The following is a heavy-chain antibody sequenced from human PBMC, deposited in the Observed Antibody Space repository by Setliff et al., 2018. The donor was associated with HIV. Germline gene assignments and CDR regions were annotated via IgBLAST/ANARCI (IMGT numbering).Heavy chain of an antibody. J-gene: IGHJ6*02. CDR3: ARKLLTRPNYYGMDV. CDR2: IDSSSTFI. CDR1: GFTFSDYY. Sequence: GGSLRLSCAASGFTFSDYYMSWIRQAPGKGLEWVSSIDSSSTFIYYADSVEGRFTISRDNAKNSLYLQMNSLRAEDTAVYYCARKLLTRPNYYGMDVWGQGTTVTSP. V-gene: IGHV3-11*04. D-gene: IGHD2-15*01.